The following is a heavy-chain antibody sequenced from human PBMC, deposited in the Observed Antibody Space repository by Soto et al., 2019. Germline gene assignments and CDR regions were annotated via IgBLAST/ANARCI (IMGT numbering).Heavy chain of an antibody. CDR3: AKDRPIAARFSYYYGMDV. CDR1: GLTFSSYG. CDR2: ISYDGSNK. J-gene: IGHJ6*02. D-gene: IGHD6-6*01. Sequence: GLTFSSYGMHWVRQAPGKGLEWVAVISYDGSNKYYADSVKGRFTISRDNSKNTLYLQMNSLRAEDTAVYYCAKDRPIAARFSYYYGMDVWGQGTTVTVSS. V-gene: IGHV3-30*18.